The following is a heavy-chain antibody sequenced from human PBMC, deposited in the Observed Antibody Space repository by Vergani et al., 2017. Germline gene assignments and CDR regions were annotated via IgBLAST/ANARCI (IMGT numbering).Heavy chain of an antibody. Sequence: QVQLVESGGGVVQPGRSLRLSCAASGFTFSSYGMHWVRQAPGKGLEWVAVISYDGSNKYYADSVKGRFTISRDNSKNTLYLQMNSLRAEDTAVYYCAKDKTYYYDSSGYRPDYWGQGTLGTGFS. CDR3: AKDKTYYYDSSGYRPDY. CDR2: ISYDGSNK. J-gene: IGHJ4*02. D-gene: IGHD3-22*01. CDR1: GFTFSSYG. V-gene: IGHV3-30*18.